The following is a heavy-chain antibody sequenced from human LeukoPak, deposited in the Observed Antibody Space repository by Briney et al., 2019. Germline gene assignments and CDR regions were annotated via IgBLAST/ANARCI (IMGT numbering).Heavy chain of an antibody. CDR3: ARTKPLDPFDF. Sequence: SETLSLTCTVSGGSISSYYWSWIRQPPGKGLEWIGYIYYSGNTYYNPSPKSRVTISVDTSKNQFSPKVNSVTAADTAVYYCARTKPLDPFDFWGQGTLVTVSS. CDR2: IYYSGNT. V-gene: IGHV4-59*01. J-gene: IGHJ3*01. CDR1: GGSISSYY.